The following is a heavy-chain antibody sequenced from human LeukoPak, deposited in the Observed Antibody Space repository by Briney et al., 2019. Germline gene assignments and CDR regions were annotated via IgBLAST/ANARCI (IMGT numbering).Heavy chain of an antibody. J-gene: IGHJ5*02. CDR2: ISAYNGNT. CDR3: ARGTREQQLDNWFDP. V-gene: IGHV1-18*01. CDR1: GYTFTSYG. D-gene: IGHD6-13*01. Sequence: GASVKVSCKASGYTFTSYGISWVRQAPGQGLEWMGWISAYNGNTNYAQKLQGRVTMTTDTSTSTAYMELRSLRSDDTAVYYCARGTREQQLDNWFDPWDQGTLVTVSS.